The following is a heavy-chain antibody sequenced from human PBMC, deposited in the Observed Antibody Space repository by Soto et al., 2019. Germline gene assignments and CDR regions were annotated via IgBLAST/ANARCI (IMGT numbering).Heavy chain of an antibody. CDR3: ARELDYWYFDL. CDR1: GSTFSYYN. D-gene: IGHD1-1*01. V-gene: IGHV1-3*01. CDR2: IHADNGNA. J-gene: IGHJ2*01. Sequence: QVQIVQSGAEVKKPGASVKLSCKGSGSTFSYYNVHWVRQAPGQRLEWMGWIHADNGNAKYSQKFQGRVTITRDPSGNTAYMELSNLRSEDTAVYYCARELDYWYFDLWGRGTLVTVSS.